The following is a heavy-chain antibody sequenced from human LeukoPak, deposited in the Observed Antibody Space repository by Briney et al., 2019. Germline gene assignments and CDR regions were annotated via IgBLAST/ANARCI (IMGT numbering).Heavy chain of an antibody. D-gene: IGHD2-15*01. V-gene: IGHV4-59*01. CDR2: IYYSGST. J-gene: IGHJ4*02. CDR3: AGGLGYCSGGSCAYFDY. Sequence: TSETLSLTCTVSGGSISSYYWSWIRQPPGKGREWIGYIYYSGSTNYNPSLKSRVTISVDTSKNQFSLKLSSVTAADTAVYYCAGGLGYCSGGSCAYFDYWGQGTLVTVSS. CDR1: GGSISSYY.